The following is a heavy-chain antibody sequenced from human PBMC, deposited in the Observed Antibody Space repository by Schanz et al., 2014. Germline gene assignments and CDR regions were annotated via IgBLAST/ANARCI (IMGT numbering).Heavy chain of an antibody. Sequence: QVQLVQSGAEVKKPGASVKVSCKASGYTFVSYSMHWVRQAPGQGLEWIGWISAQTGDTRYAQKMQGRVTMTRDVSSTTAFLELRSLRYDDTAVYYCARGGYSSGWYDRDIAHFDYWGQGTLITVSS. CDR3: ARGGYSSGWYDRDIAHFDY. D-gene: IGHD6-19*01. V-gene: IGHV1-18*04. CDR1: GYTFVSYS. J-gene: IGHJ4*02. CDR2: ISAQTGDT.